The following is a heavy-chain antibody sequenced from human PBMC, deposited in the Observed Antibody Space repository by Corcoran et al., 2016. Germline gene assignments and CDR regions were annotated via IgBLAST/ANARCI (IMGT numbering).Heavy chain of an antibody. CDR3: ARGRKFGGLEQLVPGVNFDY. V-gene: IGHV4-34*01. J-gene: IGHJ4*02. Sequence: QVQLQQWGEGLLKPSETLSLTCAVYGGSFSGCYWSWIRQPPGKGLEWIGEINHSGSTNYNPSLKSRVTISVDTSKNQFSLKLSTVTAADTAVYYCARGRKFGGLEQLVPGVNFDYWGQGTLVTVSS. CDR2: INHSGST. D-gene: IGHD6-13*01. CDR1: GGSFSGCY.